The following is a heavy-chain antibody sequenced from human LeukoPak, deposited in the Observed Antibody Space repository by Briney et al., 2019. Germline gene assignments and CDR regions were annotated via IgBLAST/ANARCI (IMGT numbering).Heavy chain of an antibody. V-gene: IGHV3-23*01. CDR1: GFFFSDSA. CDR3: AKDRYSYAFEYSDS. D-gene: IGHD5-18*01. Sequence: GGSLRLSCAASGFFFSDSAMAWVRQAPGKGLEWVSTTTGRGDNTHYADSVKGRLTFSRDNSKNTLSLQVSSLRTEDTAVYYCAKDRYSYAFEYSDSWGQGTLVTVSS. J-gene: IGHJ4*02. CDR2: TTGRGDNT.